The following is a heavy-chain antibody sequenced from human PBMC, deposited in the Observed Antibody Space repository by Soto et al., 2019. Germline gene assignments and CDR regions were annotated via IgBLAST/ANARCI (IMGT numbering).Heavy chain of an antibody. CDR2: IWYDGSNK. J-gene: IGHJ4*02. Sequence: GGSLRLSCAASGFTFSSYGMHWVRQAPGKGLEWVAVIWYDGSNKYYADSVKGRFTISRDNSKNTLYLQMNSLRAEDTAVYYCASDYYDSSGYYPAGPFFDYWGQGTLVTVSS. CDR1: GFTFSSYG. V-gene: IGHV3-33*01. D-gene: IGHD3-22*01. CDR3: ASDYYDSSGYYPAGPFFDY.